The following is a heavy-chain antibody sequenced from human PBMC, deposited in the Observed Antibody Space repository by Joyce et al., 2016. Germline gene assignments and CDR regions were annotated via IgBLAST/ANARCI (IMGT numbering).Heavy chain of an antibody. V-gene: IGHV1-18*01. D-gene: IGHD3-22*01. CDR3: AKAPLYDSSGYPFDY. J-gene: IGHJ4*02. Sequence: QVQLVQSGAEVKKPGASVKISCKASGYPFTSYGISWVRQAPGQGLEWMGWIGDYKGNTKYAQKFQGRVTMTTDTSTRTAYMELRSLRSDDTAVYYCAKAPLYDSSGYPFDYWGQGTLVTVSS. CDR1: GYPFTSYG. CDR2: IGDYKGNT.